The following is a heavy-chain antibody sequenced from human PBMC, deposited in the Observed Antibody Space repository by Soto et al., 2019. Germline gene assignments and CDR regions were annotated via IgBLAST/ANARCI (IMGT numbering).Heavy chain of an antibody. V-gene: IGHV4-59*01. D-gene: IGHD3-22*01. J-gene: IGHJ4*02. CDR1: GGSMCEYF. Sequence: PSETLSLTCSVSGGSMCEYFWSWIRQSPGKGLEWIGYIYYLGSTDYNPSLKSRVTISVDTSKRQFPLRLTSVTAADTAVYYCARAPTPYDSNTIDYWGQGTLVTGSS. CDR3: ARAPTPYDSNTIDY. CDR2: IYYLGST.